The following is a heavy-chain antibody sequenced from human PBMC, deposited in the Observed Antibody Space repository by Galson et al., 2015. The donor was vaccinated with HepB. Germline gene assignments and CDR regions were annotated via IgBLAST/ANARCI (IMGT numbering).Heavy chain of an antibody. CDR3: ARGALVVVVDATPNNWFDP. J-gene: IGHJ5*02. CDR1: GYTFSSYS. D-gene: IGHD2-15*01. V-gene: IGHV1-18*01. CDR2: ISTYNHYT. Sequence: SVKVSCKASGYTFSSYSITWVRQAPGQGLEWMGWISTYNHYTNYAQKLQGRVTMTTDTSTSTACMELRRLRSDDTAVYYCARGALVVVVDATPNNWFDPWGQGTLVTVSS.